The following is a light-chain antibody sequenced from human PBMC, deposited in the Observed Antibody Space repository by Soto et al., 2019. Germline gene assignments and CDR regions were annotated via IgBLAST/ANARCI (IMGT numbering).Light chain of an antibody. Sequence: QSALTQPASLSGSPGQSITISCTGTSSDIGAYDYVSWFQQHPGKAPKLMIYEVSKRPSGVPDRFSGSKSGNTASLTVSGLQAEDEADYYCSSYAGSNSLHVVFGGGTKLTVL. J-gene: IGLJ2*01. V-gene: IGLV2-8*01. CDR2: EVS. CDR1: SSDIGAYDY. CDR3: SSYAGSNSLHVV.